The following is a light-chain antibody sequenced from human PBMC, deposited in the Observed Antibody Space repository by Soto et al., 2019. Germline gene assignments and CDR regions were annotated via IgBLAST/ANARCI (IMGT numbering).Light chain of an antibody. J-gene: IGKJ1*01. V-gene: IGKV3-20*01. CDR2: GIS. CDR3: QQYVTSSPRT. CDR1: HTISSSY. Sequence: IVLTQSPGTLSLSPGERATLSCRASHTISSSYLAWYQQKPGQAPRLLMYGISRRATGIPDRFSGSGSGTDFTLTITRLEPEDFAVYYCQQYVTSSPRTFGQGTKVDSK.